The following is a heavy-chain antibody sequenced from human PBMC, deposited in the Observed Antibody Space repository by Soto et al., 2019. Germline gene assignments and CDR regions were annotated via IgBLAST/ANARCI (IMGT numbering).Heavy chain of an antibody. D-gene: IGHD1-26*01. CDR3: ARAPVGVYDY. V-gene: IGHV3-64*01. CDR1: GFTCSTYN. J-gene: IGHJ4*02. Sequence: GGSLRLSCAASGFTCSTYNMHWVRQAPGRGLEYVSAISSDGGSTYYANSVKGRFTISRDNSKNTLYLQMGSLRVEDMAVYYCARAPVGVYDYWGQGTLVTVSS. CDR2: ISSDGGST.